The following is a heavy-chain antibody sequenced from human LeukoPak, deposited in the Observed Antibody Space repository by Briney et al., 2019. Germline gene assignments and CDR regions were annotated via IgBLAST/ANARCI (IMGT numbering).Heavy chain of an antibody. V-gene: IGHV1-69*13. J-gene: IGHJ5*02. Sequence: SVKVSCKASGGTFSSYAISWVRQAPGQGLEWMGGIIPIFGTANYAQKFQGRVTITADESTSTAYMELSSLRSEDTAVYYCARDVVVVAARSENWFDPWGQGTLVTVSS. CDR2: IIPIFGTA. CDR1: GGTFSSYA. D-gene: IGHD2-15*01. CDR3: ARDVVVVAARSENWFDP.